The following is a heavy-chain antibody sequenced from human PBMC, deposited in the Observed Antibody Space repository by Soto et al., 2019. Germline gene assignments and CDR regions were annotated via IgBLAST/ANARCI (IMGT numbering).Heavy chain of an antibody. CDR3: AREGAGYCSGGSCLLPGYYYYYGMDV. Sequence: SETLSLTCTVSGGSISSGDYYWSWIRQPPGKGLEWIGYIYYSGSTHYNPSLKSRVTISVDTSKNQFSLKLSSVTAADTAVYYCAREGAGYCSGGSCLLPGYYYYYGMDVWSQGTTVTVSS. CDR2: IYYSGST. V-gene: IGHV4-30-4*01. J-gene: IGHJ6*02. CDR1: GGSISSGDYY. D-gene: IGHD2-15*01.